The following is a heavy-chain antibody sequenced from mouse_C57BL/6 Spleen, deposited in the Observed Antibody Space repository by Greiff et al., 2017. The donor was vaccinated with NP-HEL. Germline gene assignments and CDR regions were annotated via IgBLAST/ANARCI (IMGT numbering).Heavy chain of an antibody. V-gene: IGHV1-64*01. CDR3: ARDYDGGIAAY. D-gene: IGHD2-4*01. CDR2: IHPNSGST. CDR1: GYTFTSYW. Sequence: VQLQQPGAELVKPGASVKLSCKASGYTFTSYWMHWVKQRPGQGLEWIGMIHPNSGSTNYNEKFKSKATLTVDKSSSTAYMQLSSLTSEDSAVYYCARDYDGGIAAYWGQGTLVTVSA. J-gene: IGHJ3*01.